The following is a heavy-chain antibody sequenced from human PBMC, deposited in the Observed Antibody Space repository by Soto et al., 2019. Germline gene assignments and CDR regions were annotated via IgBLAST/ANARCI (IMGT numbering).Heavy chain of an antibody. CDR2: IDPIDSYT. Sequence: GESLKISCQGSGYNFASYWISWVRQMPGKGLEWMGRIDPIDSYTNYSPSFQGHVTISADKSISTAYLQWSSLKASDTAMYYCARRYCSGASCPRNYYGMDVWGQGTTVTVSS. D-gene: IGHD2-15*01. J-gene: IGHJ6*02. V-gene: IGHV5-10-1*01. CDR1: GYNFASYW. CDR3: ARRYCSGASCPRNYYGMDV.